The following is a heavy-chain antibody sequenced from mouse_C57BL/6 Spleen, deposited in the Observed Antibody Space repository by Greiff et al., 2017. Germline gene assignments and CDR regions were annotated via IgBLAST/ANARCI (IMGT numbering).Heavy chain of an antibody. CDR2: IRSKSSNYAT. CDR1: GFTFNTYA. V-gene: IGHV10-3*01. J-gene: IGHJ3*01. CDR3: VGEDWCAY. Sequence: EVQLVESGGGLVQPKGSLKLSCAASGFTFNTYAMHWVRQAPGKGLEWVARIRSKSSNYATYYADSVKDRFTISRDDSQNMLYLQIKNMKTEDAAVNYYVGEDWCAYWGQGTLVTVSA.